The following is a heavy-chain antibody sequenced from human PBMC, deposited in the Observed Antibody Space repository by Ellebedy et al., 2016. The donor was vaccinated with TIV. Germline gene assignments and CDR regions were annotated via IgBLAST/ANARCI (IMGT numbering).Heavy chain of an antibody. Sequence: SETLSLTCTVSGGSIIRSSYYWGWVRQLPGKGLEWIGNIYYSGTTYYNPSLKSRVTISVYTSKKQFSLKLNSVTAADTAVFYCASLYGSGSYFDWYFDLWGRGTLVTVSS. D-gene: IGHD3-10*01. CDR3: ASLYGSGSYFDWYFDL. CDR2: IYYSGTT. CDR1: GGSIIRSSYY. V-gene: IGHV4-39*07. J-gene: IGHJ2*01.